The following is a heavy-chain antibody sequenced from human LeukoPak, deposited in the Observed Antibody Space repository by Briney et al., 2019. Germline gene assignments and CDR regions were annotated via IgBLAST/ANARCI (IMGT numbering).Heavy chain of an antibody. J-gene: IGHJ2*01. CDR3: ASLTIAAAGTGYFDL. Sequence: PGESLKISSKGSGYSFTSYWIGWVRQMPGKGLEWMGIIYPGDSDTRYSPSFQGQVTISADKSISTAYLQWSSLKASDTAMYYCASLTIAAAGTGYFDLWGRGTLVTVSS. V-gene: IGHV5-51*01. CDR2: IYPGDSDT. D-gene: IGHD6-13*01. CDR1: GYSFTSYW.